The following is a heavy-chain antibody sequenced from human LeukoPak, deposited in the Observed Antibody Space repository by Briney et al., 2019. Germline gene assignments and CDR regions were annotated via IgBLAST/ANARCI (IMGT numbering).Heavy chain of an antibody. J-gene: IGHJ4*02. V-gene: IGHV3-49*04. CDR2: IRSKAYGGTT. D-gene: IGHD3-3*01. CDR1: GFTFGDYA. Sequence: GGSLRLSCTASGFTFGDYAMSWVRQAPGKGLEWVGFIRSKAYGGTTEYAASVKGRFTISRDDSKSIAYLQMNSLKTEDTAVYYCTRVKYGRPDFRSGYSPYYFDYWGQGTLVTVSS. CDR3: TRVKYGRPDFRSGYSPYYFDY.